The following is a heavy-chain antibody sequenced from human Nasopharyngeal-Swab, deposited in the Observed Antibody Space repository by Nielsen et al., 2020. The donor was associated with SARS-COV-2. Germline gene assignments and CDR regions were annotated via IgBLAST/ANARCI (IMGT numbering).Heavy chain of an antibody. CDR3: ARERLGELFVDY. Sequence: GGSLRLPCAASGFTFSSNSMNWVPQAPGKGLGWVSSISSSSSYIYYADPVKGRFTISRDNAKNSLYLQMNSLRAEDTAVYYCARERLGELFVDYWGQGTLVTVSS. CDR1: GFTFSSNS. J-gene: IGHJ4*02. CDR2: ISSSSSYI. V-gene: IGHV3-21*01. D-gene: IGHD3-16*01.